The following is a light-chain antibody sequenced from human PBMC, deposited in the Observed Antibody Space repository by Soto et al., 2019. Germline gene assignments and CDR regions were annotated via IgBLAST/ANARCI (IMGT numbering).Light chain of an antibody. V-gene: IGKV4-1*01. Sequence: DIVMTQSPDSLAVSLGERATINCKSSQSVLYSSNNKNYLAWYQQKPGQPPKLLIYWASTRESGVPDRLSGSGSGTDFPHTISSLQAEDVAVYYCQQYYSSHTFGGGTKVEIK. J-gene: IGKJ4*01. CDR1: QSVLYSSNNKNY. CDR3: QQYYSSHT. CDR2: WAS.